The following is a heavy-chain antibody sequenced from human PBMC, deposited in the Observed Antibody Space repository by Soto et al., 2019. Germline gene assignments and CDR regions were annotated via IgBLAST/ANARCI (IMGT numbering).Heavy chain of an antibody. CDR2: INAGNGNT. V-gene: IGHV1-3*01. CDR3: AKGESSYCRGGSCYYFDY. J-gene: IGHJ4*02. D-gene: IGHD2-15*01. Sequence: QVQLVQSGSELKKPGASVKVSCKASGYTFTGYAMHWVRQAPGQRLEWMGWINAGNGNTKYSQKFQGRFTITRDTSAITAYMELSSLRSEHTAVYYCAKGESSYCRGGSCYYFDYWRQGTVVTVSS. CDR1: GYTFTGYA.